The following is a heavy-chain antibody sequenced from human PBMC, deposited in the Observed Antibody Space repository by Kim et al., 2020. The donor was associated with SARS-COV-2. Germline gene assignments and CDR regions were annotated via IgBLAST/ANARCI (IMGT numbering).Heavy chain of an antibody. CDR2: INHSGST. CDR3: ARGHYYDSSGYYGY. D-gene: IGHD3-22*01. CDR1: GGSFSGYY. J-gene: IGHJ4*02. Sequence: SETLSLTCAVYGGSFSGYYWSWIRQPPGKGLEWIGEINHSGSTNYNPSLKSRVTISVDTSKNQFSLKLSSVTAADTAVYYCARGHYYDSSGYYGYWGQGTLVTVSS. V-gene: IGHV4-34*01.